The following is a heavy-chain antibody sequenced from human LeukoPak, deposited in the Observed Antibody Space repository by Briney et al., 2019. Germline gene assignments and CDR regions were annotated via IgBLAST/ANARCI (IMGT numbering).Heavy chain of an antibody. CDR3: AREVTRYCSSTSCFNWFDP. V-gene: IGHV1-69*13. D-gene: IGHD2-2*01. CDR2: IIPIFGTA. CDR1: GGTFSSYA. Sequence: SVKVSCKASGGTFSSYAISWVRQAPGQGLEWMGGIIPIFGTANYAQKFQGRVTITADESTSTAYMELSSLRSEDTAVYYCAREVTRYCSSTSCFNWFDPWGLGTLVTVSS. J-gene: IGHJ5*02.